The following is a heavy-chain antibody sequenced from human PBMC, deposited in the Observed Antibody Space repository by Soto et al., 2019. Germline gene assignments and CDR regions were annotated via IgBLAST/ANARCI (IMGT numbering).Heavy chain of an antibody. D-gene: IGHD1-20*01. CDR2: INPSGGST. V-gene: IGHV1-46*01. CDR1: GYTFTSYY. CDR3: ARDSASMLALWYYWAVSAFDI. Sequence: ASVKVSCKASGYTFTSYYMHWVRQAPGQGLEWMGIINPSGGSTRYAQKFQGTVTMTRDTSTSTVYMEKSRLRFEDTSVYYCARDSASMLALWYYWAVSAFDIWGQGTMVTFSS. J-gene: IGHJ3*02.